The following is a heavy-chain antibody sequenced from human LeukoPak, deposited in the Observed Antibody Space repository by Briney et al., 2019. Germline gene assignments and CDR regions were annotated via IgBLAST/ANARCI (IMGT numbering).Heavy chain of an antibody. Sequence: GGSLRLSCAASGFTFDDYAMHWVRQAPGKGLEWVSGISWNSGSIGCADSVKGRFTISRDNAKNSLYLQMNSLRAEDTALYYCAKEEGSGWYNFDYWGQGTLVTVSS. CDR3: AKEEGSGWYNFDY. CDR2: ISWNSGSI. J-gene: IGHJ4*02. CDR1: GFTFDDYA. D-gene: IGHD6-19*01. V-gene: IGHV3-9*01.